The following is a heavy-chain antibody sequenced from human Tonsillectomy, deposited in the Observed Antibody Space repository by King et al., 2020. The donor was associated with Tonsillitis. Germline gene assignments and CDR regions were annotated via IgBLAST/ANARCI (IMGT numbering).Heavy chain of an antibody. CDR2: IIPIFGTA. Sequence: QLVQSGAEVKKPGSSVKVSCKASGGTFSSYAISWVRQAPGQGLEWMGGIIPIFGTANYAQKFQGRVTITADESTSTAYMELSSLSAEDTAVYYCASRWVGAEYYFDYWGQGTLVTVSS. V-gene: IGHV1-69*12. J-gene: IGHJ4*02. CDR3: ASRWVGAEYYFDY. CDR1: GGTFSSYA. D-gene: IGHD1-26*01.